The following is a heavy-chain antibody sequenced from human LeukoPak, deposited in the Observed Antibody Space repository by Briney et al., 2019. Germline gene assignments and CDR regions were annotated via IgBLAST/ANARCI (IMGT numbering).Heavy chain of an antibody. CDR3: ARDLAYFDC. CDR2: IYSGGNT. D-gene: IGHD3-16*01. V-gene: IGHV3-53*01. CDR1: GFSVSGNY. J-gene: IGHJ4*02. Sequence: GGSLRLSCAASGFSVSGNYMTWVRQAPGKGLEWVSDIYSGGNTYYADSVKGRFTISRDNSKNTLYLQMNSLRAEDTAVYYCARDLAYFDCWGQGTPVTVSS.